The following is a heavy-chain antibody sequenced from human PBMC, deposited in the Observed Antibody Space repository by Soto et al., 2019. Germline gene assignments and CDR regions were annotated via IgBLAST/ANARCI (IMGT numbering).Heavy chain of an antibody. J-gene: IGHJ6*03. D-gene: IGHD3-10*01. CDR2: ISGSGGST. Sequence: GGSLRLSCAASGFTFSSYAMSWVRQAPGKGLEWVSAISGSGGSTYYADSVKGRFTISRDNSKNTLYLQMKSLRAEDTAVYYCAKRWSTFGECPMDVWGKGTTVTVSS. CDR1: GFTFSSYA. CDR3: AKRWSTFGECPMDV. V-gene: IGHV3-23*01.